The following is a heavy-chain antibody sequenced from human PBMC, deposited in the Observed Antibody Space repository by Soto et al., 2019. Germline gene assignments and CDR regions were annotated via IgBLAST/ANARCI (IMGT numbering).Heavy chain of an antibody. CDR2: INHSGST. J-gene: IGHJ5*02. CDR3: VRGRREHWFDP. CDR1: GGSFSGYY. Sequence: QVQLQQWGAGLLKPSETLSLTCAVYGGSFSGYYWSWIRQPPGKGLEWIGEINHSGSTNYNPSLKSRVTISVDTSKNQFSLKLSSVTAADTAVYYCVRGRREHWFDPWGQGTLVTVSS. V-gene: IGHV4-34*01.